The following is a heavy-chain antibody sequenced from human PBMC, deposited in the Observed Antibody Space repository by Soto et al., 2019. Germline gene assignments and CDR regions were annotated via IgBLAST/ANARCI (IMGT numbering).Heavy chain of an antibody. J-gene: IGHJ6*03. D-gene: IGHD2-2*01. CDR3: ARAPVDIVVVPAAPHYYMDV. CDR2: TYYRSKWYN. Sequence: SQTLSLTCVISGDSVSSNSAAWNWIRQSPSRGLEWLGRTYYRSKWYNDYAVSVKSRITINPDTSKNQFSLQLNSVTPEDTAVYYCARAPVDIVVVPAAPHYYMDVWGKGTTVTVSS. CDR1: GDSVSSNSAA. V-gene: IGHV6-1*01.